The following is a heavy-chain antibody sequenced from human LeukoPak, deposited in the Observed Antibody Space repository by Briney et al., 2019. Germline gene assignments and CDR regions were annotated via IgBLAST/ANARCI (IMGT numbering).Heavy chain of an antibody. CDR2: IHNSGSS. CDR3: ARHDYGDSYSFDS. D-gene: IGHD4-17*01. V-gene: IGHV4-30-4*01. CDR1: RDSISNGDYY. J-gene: IGHJ5*01. Sequence: PSETLSLTCTVSRDSISNGDYYWSWIRQPPGKGLEWLGYIHNSGSSYYIASLQGRITMSVDTFENHFSLRLRSVTAADTAVYHCARHDYGDSYSFDSWGQGTQVTVSS.